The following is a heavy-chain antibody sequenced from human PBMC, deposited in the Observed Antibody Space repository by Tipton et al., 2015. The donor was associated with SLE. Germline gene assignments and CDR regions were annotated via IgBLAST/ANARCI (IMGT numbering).Heavy chain of an antibody. D-gene: IGHD6-13*01. J-gene: IGHJ4*02. CDR1: GFTFSSYT. CDR3: ARQVPGYISD. Sequence: SLRLSCAVSGFTFSSYTMNWFRRAPGKGLEWVSSISSSSNYKYYADSVKGRFTISRDNAKDSLYLQMNSLRVEDTAVYYCARQVPGYISDWGQGTLVTVSS. V-gene: IGHV3-21*03. CDR2: ISSSSNYK.